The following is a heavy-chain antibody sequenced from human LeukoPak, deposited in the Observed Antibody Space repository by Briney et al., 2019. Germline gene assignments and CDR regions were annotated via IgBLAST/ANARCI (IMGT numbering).Heavy chain of an antibody. CDR2: ISSSSSYI. CDR3: ARDRSYGSFDY. J-gene: IGHJ4*02. Sequence: GGSLRLSCAASGFTFSSYSMNWVRQAPGKGLEWVSSISSSSSYIYYADSVKGRFTISRDNAKNSLYLQMNSLTAEDTALYHCARDRSYGSFDYWGQGTLVTVSS. CDR1: GFTFSSYS. V-gene: IGHV3-21*04. D-gene: IGHD5-18*01.